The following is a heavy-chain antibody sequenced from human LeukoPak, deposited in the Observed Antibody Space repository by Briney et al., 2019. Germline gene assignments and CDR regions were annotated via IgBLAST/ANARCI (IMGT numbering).Heavy chain of an antibody. CDR2: IYHGGST. J-gene: IGHJ4*02. V-gene: IGHV4-30-2*01. Sequence: SQTLSLTCAVSGGSVSSGGYSWSWIRQPPGKGLEWIGYIYHGGSTYYNPSLKSRVTISVDTSKNQFSLKLSSVTAADTAVYYCARHLVGATHFDYWGQGTLVTVSS. CDR3: ARHLVGATHFDY. D-gene: IGHD1-26*01. CDR1: GGSVSSGGYS.